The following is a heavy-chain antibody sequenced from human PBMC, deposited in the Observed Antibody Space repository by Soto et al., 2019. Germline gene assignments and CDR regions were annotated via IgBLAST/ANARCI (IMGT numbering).Heavy chain of an antibody. CDR2: IYYSGST. Sequence: PSETLSLTCTVSGGSISSYYWSWIRQPPGKGLEWIGYIYYSGSTNYNPSLKSRVTISVDTSKNQFSLKLSSVTAADTAVYYCARVALTYYDFWSGYYSDFNWFDPWGQGTLVTVSS. CDR1: GGSISSYY. V-gene: IGHV4-59*01. CDR3: ARVALTYYDFWSGYYSDFNWFDP. J-gene: IGHJ5*02. D-gene: IGHD3-3*01.